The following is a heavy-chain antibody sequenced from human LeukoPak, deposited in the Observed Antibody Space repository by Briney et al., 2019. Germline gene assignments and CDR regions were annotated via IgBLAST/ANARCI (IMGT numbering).Heavy chain of an antibody. CDR3: ARSFGFGELLGFDY. D-gene: IGHD3-10*01. J-gene: IGHJ4*02. CDR2: INHSGST. CDR1: GGSFSGYY. Sequence: SGTLSLTCAVYGGSFSGYYWSWIRQPPGKGLEWIGEINHSGSTNYNPSLKSRVTISVDTSKNQFSLKLSSVTAADTAVYYCARSFGFGELLGFDYWGQGTLVTVSS. V-gene: IGHV4-34*01.